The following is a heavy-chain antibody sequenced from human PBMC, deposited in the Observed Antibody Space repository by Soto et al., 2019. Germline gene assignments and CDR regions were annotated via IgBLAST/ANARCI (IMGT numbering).Heavy chain of an antibody. CDR2: ISLSSANI. J-gene: IGHJ4*02. V-gene: IGHV3-23*01. Sequence: PGGSLRLSCAASGFSLYNYAMDWVRQAPGQGLEWVSYISLSSANIHYTPSVKGRFTISRDDFRNTLYLQMNSLRTEDTAIYYCAKLRDFVVLPAGILDYWGPGTLVTVSS. D-gene: IGHD2-8*01. CDR1: GFSLYNYA. CDR3: AKLRDFVVLPAGILDY.